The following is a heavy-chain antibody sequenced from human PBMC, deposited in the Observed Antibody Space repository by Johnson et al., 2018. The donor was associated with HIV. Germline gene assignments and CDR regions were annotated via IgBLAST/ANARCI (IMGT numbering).Heavy chain of an antibody. CDR2: IKQDGSEK. Sequence: MLLVESGGVVVQPGGSLRLSCAASGFTFSSYWMSWVRQAPGKGLEWVANIKQDGSEKYYVDSVKGRFTISRDNAKNSLYLQMDSLGAEDTALYYCAKDMGYTSFGYGFDIWGQGTMVTVSS. CDR3: AKDMGYTSFGYGFDI. D-gene: IGHD6-13*01. J-gene: IGHJ3*02. CDR1: GFTFSSYW. V-gene: IGHV3-7*05.